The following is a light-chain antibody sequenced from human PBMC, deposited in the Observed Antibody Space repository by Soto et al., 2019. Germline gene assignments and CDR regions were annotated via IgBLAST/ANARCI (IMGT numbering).Light chain of an antibody. V-gene: IGKV2D-29*01. CDR3: MQSLELPRT. Sequence: DIVMTQTPISLSVTPGQPTSISCKSSQSLLHSDGKTYLSWYLQKPGQPPQLLISEVSNRFSGVPGRFSGSGSGTDFTLKISRVEADDVGVYYCMQSLELPRTFGQGTKVEIK. CDR2: EVS. CDR1: QSLLHSDGKTY. J-gene: IGKJ1*01.